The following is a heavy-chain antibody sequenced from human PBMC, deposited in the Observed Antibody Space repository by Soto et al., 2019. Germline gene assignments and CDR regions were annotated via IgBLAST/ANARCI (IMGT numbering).Heavy chain of an antibody. CDR3: ARDLEQQLADRYYYYGMDV. D-gene: IGHD6-13*01. CDR2: ISYDGSNK. Sequence: QVQLVESGGGVVQPGRSLRLSCAASGFTFSSYAMHWVRQAPGKGLEWVAVISYDGSNKYYADSVKGRFTISRDNSKNTLYLQMNSLRAEDTAVYYCARDLEQQLADRYYYYGMDVWGQGTTVTVSS. CDR1: GFTFSSYA. V-gene: IGHV3-30-3*01. J-gene: IGHJ6*02.